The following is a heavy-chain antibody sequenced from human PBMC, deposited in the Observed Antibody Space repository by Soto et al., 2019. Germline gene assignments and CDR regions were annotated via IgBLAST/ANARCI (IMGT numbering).Heavy chain of an antibody. CDR3: ARGAKDFWSGPFDY. V-gene: IGHV4-31*03. J-gene: IGHJ4*02. CDR1: GGSISSGGYY. CDR2: IYYSGST. Sequence: SETLSLTCTVSGGSISSGGYYLSWIRQHPGKGLEWIGYIYYSGSTYYNPSLKSRVTISVDTSKQEFSLKLSSVTAAATALYYCARGAKDFWSGPFDYWGRGALVTVSS. D-gene: IGHD3-3*01.